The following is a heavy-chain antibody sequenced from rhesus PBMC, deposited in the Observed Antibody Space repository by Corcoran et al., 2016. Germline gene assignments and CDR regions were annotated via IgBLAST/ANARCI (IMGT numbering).Heavy chain of an antibody. CDR2: IYGSSGST. D-gene: IGHD6-25*01. CDR1: GYFISSNY. V-gene: IGHV4-147*01. Sequence: QVQLQESGPGLVKPWETLSLTRAVSGYFISSNYWIWSRQPPGKGPAWIVYIYGSSGSTYYNPSLKSRVTISSDTSKTQFSLKLSSVTAADTAVYYCASISGYSGSWNFDYWGPGVLVTVSS. J-gene: IGHJ4*01. CDR3: ASISGYSGSWNFDY.